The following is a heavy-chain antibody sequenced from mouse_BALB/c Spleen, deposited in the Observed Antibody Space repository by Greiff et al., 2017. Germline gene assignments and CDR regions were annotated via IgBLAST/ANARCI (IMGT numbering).Heavy chain of an antibody. J-gene: IGHJ1*01. Sequence: EVQGVESGGGLVKPGGSLKLSCAASGFTFSSYAMSWVRQTPEKRLEWVATISSGGSYTYYPDSVKGRFTISRDNAKNTLYLQMSSLRSEDTAMYYCARQEDYYEYFDVWGAGTTVTVSS. CDR1: GFTFSSYA. V-gene: IGHV5-9-3*01. D-gene: IGHD1-1*01. CDR3: ARQEDYYEYFDV. CDR2: ISSGGSYT.